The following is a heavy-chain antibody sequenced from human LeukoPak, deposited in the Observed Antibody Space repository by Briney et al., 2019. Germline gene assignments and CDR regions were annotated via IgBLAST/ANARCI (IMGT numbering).Heavy chain of an antibody. CDR1: GFTFSSYA. D-gene: IGHD3-22*01. Sequence: PGGSLRLSRAASGFTFSSYAIRWVRQAPGTGLEWVSSIPGSGGATYYADSVRGRFSISRDSSKNTVYLQMNSLRDEDTAVYYCARARPWDSSRSYYFGMDVWGHGTTVTVSS. V-gene: IGHV3-23*01. J-gene: IGHJ6*02. CDR3: ARARPWDSSRSYYFGMDV. CDR2: IPGSGGAT.